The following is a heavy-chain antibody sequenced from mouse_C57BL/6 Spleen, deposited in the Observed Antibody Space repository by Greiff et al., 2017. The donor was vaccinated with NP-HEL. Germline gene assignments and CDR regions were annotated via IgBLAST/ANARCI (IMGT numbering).Heavy chain of an antibody. Sequence: QVQLQQPGAELVRPGSSVKLSCKASGYTFTSYWMHWVKQRPIQGLEWIGNIDPSDSGTHYNQKFKDKATLTVDKSSSTAYMQLSSLTSEDAAVYYCARSKGYDGDWFAYWGQGTLVTVSA. CDR2: IDPSDSGT. J-gene: IGHJ3*01. V-gene: IGHV1-52*01. CDR3: ARSKGYDGDWFAY. CDR1: GYTFTSYW. D-gene: IGHD2-2*01.